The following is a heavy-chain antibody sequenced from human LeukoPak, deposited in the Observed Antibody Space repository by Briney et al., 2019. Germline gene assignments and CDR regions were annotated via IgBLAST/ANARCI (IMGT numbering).Heavy chain of an antibody. V-gene: IGHV2-70*11. J-gene: IGHJ6*03. CDR1: GFSLSTSGMC. Sequence: SGPTLVNPTQTLTLTCTFSGFSLSTSGMCVSWIRQPPGKALEWLARIDWDDDKYYSTSLKTRLTISKDTSKNQVVLTMTNTDPVDTATYYCARTITMTDNYYYYYYMDVWGKGTTVTVSS. CDR3: ARTITMTDNYYYYYYMDV. D-gene: IGHD3-22*01. CDR2: IDWDDDK.